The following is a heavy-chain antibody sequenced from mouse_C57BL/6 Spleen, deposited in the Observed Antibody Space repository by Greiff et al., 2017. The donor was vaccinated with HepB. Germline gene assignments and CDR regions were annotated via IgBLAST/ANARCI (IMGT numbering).Heavy chain of an antibody. J-gene: IGHJ4*01. CDR3: ARGAQALYYAMDD. CDR1: GYTFTSYW. CDR2: IYPSDSET. V-gene: IGHV1-61*01. Sequence: VQLQQPGAELVRPGSSVKLSCKASGYTFTSYWMDWVKQRPGQGLEWIGNIYPSDSETHYNQKFKDKATLTVDKSSSTAYMQLSSLTSEDSAVYYCARGAQALYYAMDDWGQGTSVTVSS. D-gene: IGHD3-2*02.